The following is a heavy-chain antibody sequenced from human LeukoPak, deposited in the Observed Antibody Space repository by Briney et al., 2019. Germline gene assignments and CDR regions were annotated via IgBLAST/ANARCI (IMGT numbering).Heavy chain of an antibody. D-gene: IGHD1-1*01. Sequence: GGSLRLSCAASGFTFSSYATSWVRQAPGKGLEWVSGISGSGGRTHYADSVKGRFTISRDNSKNTLYLQMSSLRAEDTAVYYCAKDPTLYPQSRDAFDIWGQGTMVTVSS. CDR2: ISGSGGRT. CDR3: AKDPTLYPQSRDAFDI. V-gene: IGHV3-23*01. CDR1: GFTFSSYA. J-gene: IGHJ3*02.